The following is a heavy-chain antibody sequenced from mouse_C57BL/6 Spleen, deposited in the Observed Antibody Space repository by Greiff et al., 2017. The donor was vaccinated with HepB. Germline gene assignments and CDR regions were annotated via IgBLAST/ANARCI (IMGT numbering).Heavy chain of an antibody. CDR1: GYSITSGYY. J-gene: IGHJ2*01. CDR2: ISYDGSN. CDR3: ARGDTTVFDY. Sequence: DVQLQESGPGLVKPSQSLSLTCSVTGYSITSGYYWNWIRQFPGNKLEWMGYISYDGSNNYNPSLKNRISITRDTSKNQFFLKLNSVTTEDTATYYCARGDTTVFDYWGQGTTLTVSS. V-gene: IGHV3-6*01. D-gene: IGHD1-1*01.